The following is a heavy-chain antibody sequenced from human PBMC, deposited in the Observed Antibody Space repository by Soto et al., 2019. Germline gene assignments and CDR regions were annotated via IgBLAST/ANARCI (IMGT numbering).Heavy chain of an antibody. D-gene: IGHD1-26*01. V-gene: IGHV3-74*01. Sequence: GGSLRLSCASSGFTFSSYWMHWVRQAPGKGLVWVSRINSDGSSTNYADSVKGRFTISRDNSKNTLYLQMNSLRAEDTAVYYCAKDLAAEGPGAFDYWGQGTLVTVSS. CDR1: GFTFSSYW. CDR2: INSDGSST. J-gene: IGHJ4*02. CDR3: AKDLAAEGPGAFDY.